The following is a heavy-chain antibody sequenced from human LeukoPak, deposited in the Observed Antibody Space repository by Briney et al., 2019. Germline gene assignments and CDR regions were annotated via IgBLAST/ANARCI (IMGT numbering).Heavy chain of an antibody. D-gene: IGHD4-17*01. CDR2: IKQDGSEK. CDR1: GFTVSSNY. V-gene: IGHV3-7*01. Sequence: GGSLRLSCAASGFTVSSNYMSWVRQAPGKGLEWVANIKQDGSEKYYVDSVKGRFTISRDNAKNSLYLQMNSLRAEDTAVYYCARVSMRLGYGDYEAFDIWGQGTMVTVSS. J-gene: IGHJ3*02. CDR3: ARVSMRLGYGDYEAFDI.